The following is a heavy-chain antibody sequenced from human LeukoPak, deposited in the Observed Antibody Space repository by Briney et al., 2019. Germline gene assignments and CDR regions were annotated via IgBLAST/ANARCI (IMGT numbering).Heavy chain of an antibody. CDR2: FDPEDGET. V-gene: IGHV1-24*01. CDR1: GYTLTELS. Sequence: GASVKVSCKVSGYTLTELSMHWVRQAPGKGLEWMGGFDPEDGETIYAQKFQGRVTMTEDTSTDTAYMELSSLRSEDTAVYYCATFRYYYDSSSYKYWGQGTLVTVSS. J-gene: IGHJ4*02. CDR3: ATFRYYYDSSSYKY. D-gene: IGHD3-22*01.